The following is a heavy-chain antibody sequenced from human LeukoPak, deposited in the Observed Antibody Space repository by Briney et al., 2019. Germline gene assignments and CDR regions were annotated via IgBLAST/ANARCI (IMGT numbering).Heavy chain of an antibody. CDR2: IYYSGST. CDR3: ARVGDSGILDY. CDR1: GGSISSYY. D-gene: IGHD3-10*01. Sequence: SETLSLTCTVSGGSISSYYWSWIRQPPGKGLEWIGYIYYSGSTNYNPSLKSRVTISVDTSKNQFSLKLSSVTAADTAVYHCARVGDSGILDYWGQGTLVTVSS. J-gene: IGHJ4*02. V-gene: IGHV4-59*01.